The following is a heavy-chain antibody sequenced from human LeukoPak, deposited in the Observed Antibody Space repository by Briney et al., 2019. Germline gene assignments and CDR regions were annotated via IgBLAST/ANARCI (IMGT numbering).Heavy chain of an antibody. CDR3: ARGQATVTTYNWFDP. Sequence: SETLSLTCTVSGGSISSYYWSWIRQPPGKGLEWIGYIYYSGSTNYNPSLKSRVTISVDTSKNQFSLKLSSVTAADTAVYYCARGQATVTTYNWFDPWGQGTLVTVSS. CDR2: IYYSGST. J-gene: IGHJ5*02. D-gene: IGHD4-11*01. CDR1: GGSISSYY. V-gene: IGHV4-59*12.